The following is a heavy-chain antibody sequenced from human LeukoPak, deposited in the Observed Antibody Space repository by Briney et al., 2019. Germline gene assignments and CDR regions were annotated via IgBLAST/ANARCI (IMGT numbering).Heavy chain of an antibody. J-gene: IGHJ4*01. V-gene: IGHV3-23*01. Sequence: GGSLRLSCAASGVTVSSRAMSGVRQAPGKGLEWGSSICNSGDNTFSADSGRGRFTSPRDNSQNTLYLQMSSLRAEDTALYFFARHDGSSFIYYVDHWGHGALVTVSS. D-gene: IGHD1-26*01. CDR3: ARHDGSSFIYYVDH. CDR2: ICNSGDNT. CDR1: GVTVSSRA.